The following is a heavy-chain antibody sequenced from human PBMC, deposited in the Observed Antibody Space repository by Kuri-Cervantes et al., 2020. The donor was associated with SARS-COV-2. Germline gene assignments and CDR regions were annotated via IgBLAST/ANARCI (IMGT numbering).Heavy chain of an antibody. J-gene: IGHJ4*02. Sequence: GGSLRLSCAASGFTFSSYAMSWVRQAPGKGLEWVSAISGSGGSTYYADSVMGRFTISRDNSKNTLYLQMNSLRAEDTAVYYCAKTLRVYSSGPFDYWGQGTLVTVSS. CDR1: GFTFSSYA. CDR2: ISGSGGST. V-gene: IGHV3-23*01. D-gene: IGHD6-25*01. CDR3: AKTLRVYSSGPFDY.